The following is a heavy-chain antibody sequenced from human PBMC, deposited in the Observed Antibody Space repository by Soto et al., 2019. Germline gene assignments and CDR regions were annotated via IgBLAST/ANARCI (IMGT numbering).Heavy chain of an antibody. D-gene: IGHD2-8*01. Sequence: ESLKISCKGFDYTFAAYWIGWVRQMPGKGLEWMGDINPRDSDAKYSPPFEGQVTISADNSINTAFQQWRSLKASDTAMYYCARPDYTQGVLYHTHDIWGQGTMVT. CDR2: INPRDSDA. J-gene: IGHJ3*02. V-gene: IGHV5-51*01. CDR1: DYTFAAYW. CDR3: ARPDYTQGVLYHTHDI.